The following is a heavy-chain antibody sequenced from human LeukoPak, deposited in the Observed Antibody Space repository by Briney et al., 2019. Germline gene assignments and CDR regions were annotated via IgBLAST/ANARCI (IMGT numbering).Heavy chain of an antibody. D-gene: IGHD5-24*01. V-gene: IGHV3-7*01. CDR2: IKQDGSEK. CDR3: ARALGKLQPYYYYYGLDV. J-gene: IGHJ6*02. Sequence: GGSLRLSCAASGFIVNSAYMSWVRQAPGKGLERVASIKQDGSEKYYVDSVKGRFTVSRDNGKNSLYLQMNYLRVEDTAVYYCARALGKLQPYYYYYGLDVWGQGTTVTVSS. CDR1: GFIVNSAY.